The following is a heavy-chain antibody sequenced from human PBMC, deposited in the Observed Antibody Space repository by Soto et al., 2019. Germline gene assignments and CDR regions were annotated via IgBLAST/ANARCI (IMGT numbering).Heavy chain of an antibody. J-gene: IGHJ4*02. CDR3: ASELTAAGMVLDY. Sequence: GGSLRLSCAASGFTVSSNYMSWVRQAPGKGLEWVSVIYSGGSTYYADSVKGRFTISRDNSKNTLYLQMKSLRAEDTAVYYCASELTAAGMVLDYWGKGTPVTVSS. D-gene: IGHD2-8*01. CDR1: GFTVSSNY. V-gene: IGHV3-53*01. CDR2: IYSGGST.